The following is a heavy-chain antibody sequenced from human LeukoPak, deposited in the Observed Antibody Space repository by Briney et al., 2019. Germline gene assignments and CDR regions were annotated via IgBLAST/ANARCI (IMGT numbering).Heavy chain of an antibody. CDR2: ISYDGSNK. Sequence: GGSLRLSCAASGFTFSSYAMHWVRQAPGKGLEWVAVISYDGSNKYYADSVKGRFTISRDNSKNTLYLQMNSLGAEDTAVYYCARDGVYGMDVWGKGTTVTVSS. CDR3: ARDGVYGMDV. CDR1: GFTFSSYA. J-gene: IGHJ6*04. V-gene: IGHV3-30*04. D-gene: IGHD3-16*01.